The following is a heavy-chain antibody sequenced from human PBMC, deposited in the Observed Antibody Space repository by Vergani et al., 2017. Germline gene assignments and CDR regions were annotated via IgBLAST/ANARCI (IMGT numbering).Heavy chain of an antibody. D-gene: IGHD5-12*01. J-gene: IGHJ4*02. V-gene: IGHV3-21*01. CDR2: IRSGSSYI. CDR1: GFTFGNYS. Sequence: EVQLVESGGGLVKPGESPRLSCVASGFTFGNYSMIWVRQAPGKGLEWVSSIRSGSSYIYYADSVKGRFTISRDNAKNSLYLQMNSLRAEDTAVYYCARDLTRYSTASRRYFDYWGQGTLVTVSS. CDR3: ARDLTRYSTASRRYFDY.